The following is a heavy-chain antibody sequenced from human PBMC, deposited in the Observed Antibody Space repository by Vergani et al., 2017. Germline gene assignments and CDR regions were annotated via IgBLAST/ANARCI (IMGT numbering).Heavy chain of an antibody. CDR1: GGTFSNYA. V-gene: IGHV3-23*04. CDR3: ARDSSGYFDY. CDR2: ISGRGGST. Sequence: VQLVQSGAEVKKPGSSVKVSCKASGGTFSNYAMSWVRQAPGKGLEWVSTISGRGGSTYYADSVKARFTISRDNSKNTLYLQMNSLRAEDTAVYYCARDSSGYFDYWGQGTLVTVSS. J-gene: IGHJ4*02. D-gene: IGHD3-22*01.